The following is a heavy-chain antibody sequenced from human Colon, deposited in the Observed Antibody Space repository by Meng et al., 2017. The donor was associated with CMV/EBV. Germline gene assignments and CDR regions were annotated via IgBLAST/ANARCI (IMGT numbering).Heavy chain of an antibody. CDR2: ISSGGSYI. V-gene: IGHV3-21*01. CDR3: ARAPLSGYFYDV. CDR1: GFSFITYS. J-gene: IGHJ4*02. Sequence: GGSLRLSCTASGFSFITYSMNWVRQAPGKGLEWISSISSGGSYIFYADSAKGRFTISRDDAKNSLYLQMNSLRVDDTAVYYCARAPLSGYFYDVWGQGTLVTVSS. D-gene: IGHD3-22*01.